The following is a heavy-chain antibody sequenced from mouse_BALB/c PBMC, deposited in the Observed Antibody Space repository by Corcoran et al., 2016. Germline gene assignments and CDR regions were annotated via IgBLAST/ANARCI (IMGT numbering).Heavy chain of an antibody. CDR1: GFNIKDYY. CDR3: ARSGSFDY. D-gene: IGHD3-1*01. CDR2: IAPENGNT. J-gene: IGHJ2*01. Sequence: EVQLQQSGAELVRPGALVKLSCKASGFNIKDYYMHWVKQRPEQGLEWIGWIAPENGNTNYDPKFQGNASITADTSSTTAYRQLSSLTSEDTAVYYCARSGSFDYLGQGTTLTVSS. V-gene: IGHV14-1*02.